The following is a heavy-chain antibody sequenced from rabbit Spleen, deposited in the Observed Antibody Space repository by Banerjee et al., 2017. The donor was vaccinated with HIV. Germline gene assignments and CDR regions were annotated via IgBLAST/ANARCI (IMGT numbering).Heavy chain of an antibody. J-gene: IGHJ5*01. CDR3: ARTNSNGGSNLKDDWLDL. CDR1: GFSFGDRDV. Sequence: QEQLVESGGGLVQPEGSLTLTCKASGFSFGDRDVMCWVRQAPGKGLEWIACINAATAKPVYATWAKGRFTISKPSSTTVTLQMTSLTAADTATYFCARTNSNGGSNLKDDWLDLWGPGTLVTVS. CDR2: INAATAKP. D-gene: IGHD1-1*01. V-gene: IGHV1S45*01.